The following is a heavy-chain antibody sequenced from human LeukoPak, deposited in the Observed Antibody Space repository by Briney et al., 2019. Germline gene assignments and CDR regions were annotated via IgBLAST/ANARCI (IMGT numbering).Heavy chain of an antibody. Sequence: GGSLRLSCAASGFPFSSYAMHWVRQAPGKGPEYVSAISSNGGSTSYANSVKGRFTISRDNSKNTLYLQMGSLRAEDMAVYYCARSSIVVVSILDYWGQGTLVTVSS. CDR3: ARSSIVVVSILDY. V-gene: IGHV3-64*01. J-gene: IGHJ4*02. CDR2: ISSNGGST. CDR1: GFPFSSYA. D-gene: IGHD2-2*01.